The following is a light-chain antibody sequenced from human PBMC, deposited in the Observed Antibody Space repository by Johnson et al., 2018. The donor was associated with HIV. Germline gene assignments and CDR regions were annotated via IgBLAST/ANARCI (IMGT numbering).Light chain of an antibody. Sequence: QSVLTQPPSVSAAPGQKVTISCSGSSSNIGNNYVSWYQQLPGTAPKLLIYENNKRPSGIPDRFSGSKSGTSATLGITGLQTGDEADFYGGTWDSSLLAYVFGAGTKVTAL. J-gene: IGLJ1*01. CDR3: GTWDSSLLAYV. CDR2: ENN. V-gene: IGLV1-51*02. CDR1: SSNIGNNY.